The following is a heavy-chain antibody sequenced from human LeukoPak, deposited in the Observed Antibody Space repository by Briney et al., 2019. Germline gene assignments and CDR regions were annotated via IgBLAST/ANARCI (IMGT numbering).Heavy chain of an antibody. V-gene: IGHV3-23*01. CDR1: GFTFNNYA. D-gene: IGHD6-19*01. CDR2: VFGSGGSA. CDR3: GKTTVGYSSGRYPGWPVDY. Sequence: QAGGSLRLSCAASGFTFNNYAMYWVRQAPGKGLEWVAGVFGSGGSAHYTDSVKGRFTIFRDNSKNTVYLQVNSLRAEDTAVYYCGKTTVGYSSGRYPGWPVDYWGQGTLVTVSS. J-gene: IGHJ4*02.